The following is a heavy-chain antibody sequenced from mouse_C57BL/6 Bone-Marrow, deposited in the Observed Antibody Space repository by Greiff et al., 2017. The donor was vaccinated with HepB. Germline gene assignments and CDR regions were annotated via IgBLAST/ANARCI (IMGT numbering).Heavy chain of an antibody. CDR1: GFSFTSYA. D-gene: IGHD2-14*01. J-gene: IGHJ1*03. CDR3: ASGWVRRYWYFDV. V-gene: IGHV2-9-1*01. CDR2: IWTGGGT. Sequence: VMLVESGPGLVAPSQSLSITCTVSGFSFTSYAISWVRQPPGKGLEWLGVIWTGGGTNYNSALKSRLSISKDNSKSKVFLTMNSLQTDDTARYYCASGWVRRYWYFDVWGTGTTVTVSS.